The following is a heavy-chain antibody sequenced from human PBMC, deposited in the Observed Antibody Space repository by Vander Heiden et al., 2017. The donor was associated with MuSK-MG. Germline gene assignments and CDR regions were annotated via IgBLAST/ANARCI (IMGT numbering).Heavy chain of an antibody. CDR1: GLTCRNNS. D-gene: IGHD2-2*01. Sequence: EVQLVESAGDLVQPGGSVSLCCVPSGLTCRNNSMTSVRRAPGKGRECGSVVFKSGGTVFSDSAGGRFTISRVISKNTLYVKMQSLRAEDTGGCCVAIRSRDAFDIW. CDR2: VFKSGGT. CDR3: AIRSRDAFDI. V-gene: IGHV3-66*01. J-gene: IGHJ3*02.